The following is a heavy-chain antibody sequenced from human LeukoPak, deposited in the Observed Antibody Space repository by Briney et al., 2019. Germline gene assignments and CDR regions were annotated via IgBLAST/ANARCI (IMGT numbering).Heavy chain of an antibody. V-gene: IGHV1-18*01. J-gene: IGHJ5*02. CDR1: GYTFTTYG. CDR3: ARGGAYCSGGSCPYNWFDP. CDR2: ISPYNGNT. Sequence: ASVKVSCKASGYTFTTYGITWARQAPGQGLEWMGWISPYNGNTNYAQNFQGRVTMTTDTSTSTAYMELRSLRSDDTAVHYCARGGAYCSGGSCPYNWFDPWGQGTLVTVSS. D-gene: IGHD2-15*01.